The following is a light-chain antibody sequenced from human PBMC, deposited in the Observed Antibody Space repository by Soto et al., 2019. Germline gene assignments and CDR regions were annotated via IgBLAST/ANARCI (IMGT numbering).Light chain of an antibody. CDR3: QQSYTTPRT. CDR2: AAS. V-gene: IGKV1-39*01. CDR1: QSIDIY. Sequence: DIQMTQSPSSLSASVGDKVTITCRASQSIDIYLSWYQHKPGKAPNLLIYAASTLQSGVPSRFSGSGSGTDFTLTISSLQPEDFATYFCQQSYTTPRTFGQGTKVEIK. J-gene: IGKJ1*01.